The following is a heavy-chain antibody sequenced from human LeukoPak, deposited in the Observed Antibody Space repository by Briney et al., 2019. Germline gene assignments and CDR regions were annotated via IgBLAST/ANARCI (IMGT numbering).Heavy chain of an antibody. D-gene: IGHD3-9*01. CDR3: ARHYKVNSGDVLRYFDWLFQDAFDI. V-gene: IGHV4-39*01. CDR2: IYYSGST. CDR1: GGSISSSSYY. J-gene: IGHJ3*02. Sequence: PSETLSLTCTVSGGSISSSSYYWGWLRQPPGMGLEWVGSIYYSGSTYYNPSRQSRVTISGDTSKNQFSLKLSSVTAADTAVYYCARHYKVNSGDVLRYFDWLFQDAFDIWGQGTMVTVSS.